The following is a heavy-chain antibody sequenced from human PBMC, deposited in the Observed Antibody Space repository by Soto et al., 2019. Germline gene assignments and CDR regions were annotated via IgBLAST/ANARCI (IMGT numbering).Heavy chain of an antibody. CDR2: INPSGGST. D-gene: IGHD3-3*01. J-gene: IGHJ3*02. V-gene: IGHV1-46*01. Sequence: ASVKVSFKASGYTFTSYYMHWVRQAPGQGLEWMGIINPSGGSTSYAQKFQGRVTMTRDTSTSTVYTELSSLRSEDTAVYYCARVGRFLRAFDIWGQGTMVTVSS. CDR3: ARVGRFLRAFDI. CDR1: GYTFTSYY.